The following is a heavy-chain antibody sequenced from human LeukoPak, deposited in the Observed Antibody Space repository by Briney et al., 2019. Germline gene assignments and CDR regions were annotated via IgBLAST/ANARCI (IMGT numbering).Heavy chain of an antibody. Sequence: ASVKASCKASGYTFTSYDFNWLRQATGQGPEWMGWMNPNSGATGYAQKFQGRVTMTRNTSISTAYMELSSLRSEDTAVYYCARVELKLPYYDFWSASGMGYFDYWGQGTLVTVSS. J-gene: IGHJ4*02. CDR3: ARVELKLPYYDFWSASGMGYFDY. CDR1: GYTFTSYD. V-gene: IGHV1-8*01. D-gene: IGHD3-3*01. CDR2: MNPNSGAT.